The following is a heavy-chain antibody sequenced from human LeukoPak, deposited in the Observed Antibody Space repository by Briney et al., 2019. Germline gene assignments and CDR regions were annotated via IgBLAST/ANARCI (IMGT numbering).Heavy chain of an antibody. CDR2: IYYSGST. J-gene: IGHJ4*02. CDR1: GGSISSGDYY. Sequence: SETLSLTCTVSGGSISSGDYYWSWIRQPPGKGLEWIGYIYYSGSTYYNPSLKSRLTISLDTSKNQFSLKLSSVTAADTAVYYCARELYDYVWGSYIGYWGQGTLVTVSS. CDR3: ARELYDYVWGSYIGY. V-gene: IGHV4-30-4*01. D-gene: IGHD3-16*01.